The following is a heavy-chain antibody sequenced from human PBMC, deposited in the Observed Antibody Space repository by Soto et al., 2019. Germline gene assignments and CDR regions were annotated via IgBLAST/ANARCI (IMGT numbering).Heavy chain of an antibody. CDR2: IKQDGSEK. Sequence: EVQLVESGGGLVRQGGSLRLSCAASGFTFSSNWLSWVRKAPGKGLGWVANIKQDGSEKYYVDSVKGRFTISRDNAKNSLYLQMNSLRAEDTAVYYCARRAYSYFDYWGQGTLVTVSS. J-gene: IGHJ4*02. V-gene: IGHV3-7*03. D-gene: IGHD1-26*01. CDR1: GFTFSSNW. CDR3: ARRAYSYFDY.